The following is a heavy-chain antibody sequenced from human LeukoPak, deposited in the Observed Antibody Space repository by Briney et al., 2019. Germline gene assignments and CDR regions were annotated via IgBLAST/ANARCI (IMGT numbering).Heavy chain of an antibody. CDR3: ARHLSSGVSSYLH. CDR2: VYYSGSA. CDR1: GGSISSYY. V-gene: IGHV4-59*08. D-gene: IGHD2-15*01. J-gene: IGHJ4*02. Sequence: SGTLSLTCTVSGGSISSYYWSWIREPPGKGLEWIGSVYYSGSANYNPSLKSRVTISVDTSRNQFSLKLSSVTATDTAVYYCARHLSSGVSSYLHWGQGTLVTVSS.